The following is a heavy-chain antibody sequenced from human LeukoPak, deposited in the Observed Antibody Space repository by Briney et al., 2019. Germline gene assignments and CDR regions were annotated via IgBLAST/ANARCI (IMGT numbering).Heavy chain of an antibody. Sequence: PGGSLRLSCAASGFTFTTHAMAWVRQAPGKGLEWVSSVIATDASTRYADSVRGRFTISRDNLRNTVYLQMNSLRAEDTAIYYCAKSSDSSGRYTHGLDVWGQGTTVTVSS. J-gene: IGHJ6*02. D-gene: IGHD3-22*01. CDR3: AKSSDSSGRYTHGLDV. V-gene: IGHV3-23*01. CDR1: GFTFTTHA. CDR2: VIATDAST.